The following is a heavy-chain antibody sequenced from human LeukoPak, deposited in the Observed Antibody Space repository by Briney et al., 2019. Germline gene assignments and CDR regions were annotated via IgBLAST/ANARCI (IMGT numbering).Heavy chain of an antibody. CDR3: ARDGQQQLIRGNWFDP. Sequence: ASVKVSCKASGYSFTTYYIHWVRQAPGQGLEWMGIINPSGGTTNYAQKFQGRVTMTRDTSTSTVYMELSSLRSEDTAVYYCARDGQQQLIRGNWFDPWGQGTLVTVFS. D-gene: IGHD6-13*01. V-gene: IGHV1-46*01. CDR1: GYSFTTYY. CDR2: INPSGGTT. J-gene: IGHJ5*02.